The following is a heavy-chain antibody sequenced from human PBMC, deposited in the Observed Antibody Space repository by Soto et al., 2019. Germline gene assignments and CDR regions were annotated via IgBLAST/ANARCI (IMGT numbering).Heavy chain of an antibody. D-gene: IGHD2-2*02. V-gene: IGHV3-33*01. CDR2: IWYDGSNK. CDR3: ARSGYCSSTSCYNEYFQH. CDR1: GFTFSSYG. J-gene: IGHJ1*01. Sequence: GGSLRLSCAASGFTFSSYGMHWVRQAPGKGLEWVAVIWYDGSNKYYADSVKGRFTISRDNSKNTLYLQMNSLRAEDTAVYYCARSGYCSSTSCYNEYFQHWGQGTLVTVSS.